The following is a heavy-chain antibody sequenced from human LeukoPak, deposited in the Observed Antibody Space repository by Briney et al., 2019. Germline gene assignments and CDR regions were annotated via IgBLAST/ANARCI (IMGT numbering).Heavy chain of an antibody. J-gene: IGHJ4*02. CDR3: ARDHVRYCSSTSCYGGSDY. CDR2: IWYDGSNK. CDR1: GFTFSSYG. V-gene: IGHV3-33*01. Sequence: GGSLRLSCAASGFTFSSYGMHWVRPAPGKGLGWVAVIWYDGSNKYYADSVKGRFTISRDNSKNTLYLQMNSLRAEDTAVYYCARDHVRYCSSTSCYGGSDYWGQGTLVTVSS. D-gene: IGHD2-2*01.